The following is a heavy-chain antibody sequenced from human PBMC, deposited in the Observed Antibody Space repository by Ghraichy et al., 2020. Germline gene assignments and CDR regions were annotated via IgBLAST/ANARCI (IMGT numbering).Heavy chain of an antibody. J-gene: IGHJ3*02. CDR1: GGSISSGSYY. CDR2: IYTSGST. Sequence: SETLSLTCTVSGGSISSGSYYWSWIRQPAGKGLEWIGRIYTSGSTNYNPSLKSRVTISVDTSKNQFSLKLSSVTAADTAVYYCACSIAARPADAFDIWGQGTMVTVSS. D-gene: IGHD6-6*01. CDR3: ACSIAARPADAFDI. V-gene: IGHV4-61*02.